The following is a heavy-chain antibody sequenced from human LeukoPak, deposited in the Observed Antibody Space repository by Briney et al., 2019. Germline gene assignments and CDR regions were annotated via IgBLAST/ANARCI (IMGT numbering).Heavy chain of an antibody. CDR1: DDSIISSSYY. Sequence: SETLSLTCSVSDDSIISSSYYWGWIRQPPGKGLEWIGIIFFRGNTDYSPSLKSWVTMSVDTSKKQFSLNLKSVTAADTAVYYCARVPSRWELLTYFDYWGQGTLVTVSS. CDR2: IFFRGNT. J-gene: IGHJ4*02. V-gene: IGHV4-39*01. D-gene: IGHD1-26*01. CDR3: ARVPSRWELLTYFDY.